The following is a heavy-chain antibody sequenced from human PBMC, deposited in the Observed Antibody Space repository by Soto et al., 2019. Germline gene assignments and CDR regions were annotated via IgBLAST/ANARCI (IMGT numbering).Heavy chain of an antibody. D-gene: IGHD3-22*01. J-gene: IGHJ4*02. CDR2: ISGSGGST. CDR3: AKVRYYYDSSGYGPGSYYFDY. Sequence: GGSLRLSCAASGFTFSSYAMSWVRQAPGKGLEWVSAISGSGGSTYYADSVKGRFTISRDNSKNTLYLQMNSLRAEDTAVYYCAKVRYYYDSSGYGPGSYYFDYWGQGTLVTVSS. V-gene: IGHV3-23*01. CDR1: GFTFSSYA.